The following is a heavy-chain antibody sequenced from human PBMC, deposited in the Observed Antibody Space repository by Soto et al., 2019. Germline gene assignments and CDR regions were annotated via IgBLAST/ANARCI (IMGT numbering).Heavy chain of an antibody. J-gene: IGHJ4*02. D-gene: IGHD2-2*01. Sequence: SETLSLTCTVSGGSISSYYWSWIRQPPGKGLEWIGYIYYSGSTNYNPSLKSRVTISVDTSKNQFSLKLSSVTAADTAMYYCARPYCTSTSCYHYFDYWGQGTLVTVS. V-gene: IGHV4-59*01. CDR1: GGSISSYY. CDR2: IYYSGST. CDR3: ARPYCTSTSCYHYFDY.